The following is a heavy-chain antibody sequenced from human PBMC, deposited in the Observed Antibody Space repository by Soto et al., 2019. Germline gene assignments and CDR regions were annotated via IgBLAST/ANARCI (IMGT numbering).Heavy chain of an antibody. CDR3: ARDDCSSTSCYYYYGMDV. CDR2: IYTSGST. CDR1: GDSISSYY. V-gene: IGHV4-4*07. J-gene: IGHJ6*02. D-gene: IGHD2-2*01. Sequence: PSETLSLTCTVSGDSISSYYWSWIRQPAGKGLEWIGRIYTSGSTNYNPSLKSRVTMSVDTSKNQFSLKLSSVTAADTAVYYCARDDCSSTSCYYYYGMDVWGQGTTVTVSS.